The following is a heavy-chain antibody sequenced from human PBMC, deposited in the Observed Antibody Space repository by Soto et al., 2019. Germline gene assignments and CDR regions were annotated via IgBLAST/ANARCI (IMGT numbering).Heavy chain of an antibody. Sequence: ASVKVSCKASGYTFTGYYMHWVRQAPGQGLEWMGWINPNSGGTNYAQKFQGWVTMTRDTSISTAYMELSRLRSDDTAVYYCARGAGTKVYIWFDPWGQGTLVTAPQ. J-gene: IGHJ5*02. V-gene: IGHV1-2*04. CDR3: ARGAGTKVYIWFDP. CDR1: GYTFTGYY. CDR2: INPNSGGT. D-gene: IGHD1-7*01.